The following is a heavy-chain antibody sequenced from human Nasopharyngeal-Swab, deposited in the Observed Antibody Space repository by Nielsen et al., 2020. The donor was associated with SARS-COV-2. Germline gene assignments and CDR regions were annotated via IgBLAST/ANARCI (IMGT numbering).Heavy chain of an antibody. J-gene: IGHJ4*02. CDR3: ARGSSSYYFDY. V-gene: IGHV3-30-3*01. Sequence: GESLKISCAASGFTFSSYAMHWVRQAPGKGLEWAAVISYDGSNKYYADSVKGRFTISRDNSKNTLYLQMNSLRAEDTAVYYCARGSSSYYFDYWGQGTLVTVSS. D-gene: IGHD6-6*01. CDR2: ISYDGSNK. CDR1: GFTFSSYA.